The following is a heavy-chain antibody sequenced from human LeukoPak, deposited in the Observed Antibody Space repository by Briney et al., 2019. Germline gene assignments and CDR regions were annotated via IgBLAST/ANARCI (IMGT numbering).Heavy chain of an antibody. CDR2: VSSNSSTI. CDR1: GFTFSSYS. D-gene: IGHD1-26*01. J-gene: IGHJ4*02. Sequence: GGSLRLSCAASGFTFSSYSMHWVRQAPGKGLEWVSYVSSNSSTICYADSVKGRCTISRDNAKNSLYLQMNSLRDEDTAVYYWGQVLVGAFDYWGQGTLVTVSS. CDR3: GQVLVGAFDY. V-gene: IGHV3-48*02.